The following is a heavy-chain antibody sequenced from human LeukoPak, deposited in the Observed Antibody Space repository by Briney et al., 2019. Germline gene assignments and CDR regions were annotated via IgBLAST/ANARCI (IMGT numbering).Heavy chain of an antibody. Sequence: ESGPTLVKPTQTLTLTCSFSGFSLTTRGVGVAWIRQPPAKALEWLALIYWDDDKAYSPSLKHRLTITKDTSKNQVVLTMTNMDPVDTATYFCALRPKSGANWFDPWGQGTLVTVSP. CDR3: ALRPKSGANWFDP. V-gene: IGHV2-5*02. CDR1: GFSLTTRGVG. CDR2: IYWDDDK. J-gene: IGHJ5*02. D-gene: IGHD1-26*01.